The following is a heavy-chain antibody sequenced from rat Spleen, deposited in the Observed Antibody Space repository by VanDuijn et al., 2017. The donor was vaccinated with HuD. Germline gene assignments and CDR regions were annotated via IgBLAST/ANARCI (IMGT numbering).Heavy chain of an antibody. J-gene: IGHJ3*01. D-gene: IGHD1-6*01. CDR2: ITTGGDNT. CDR1: GFTFRNSG. V-gene: IGHV5S14*01. CDR3: ARASYSGALMYTTDY. Sequence: EVQLVESGGGLVQPGGSLKLSCAASGFTFRNSGMAWVRQTPTKGLEWVASITTGGDNTYYRDSVKGRFTISRDNARNTQYLQMDSLRSEDTATYYCARASYSGALMYTTDYWGQGTLVTVSS.